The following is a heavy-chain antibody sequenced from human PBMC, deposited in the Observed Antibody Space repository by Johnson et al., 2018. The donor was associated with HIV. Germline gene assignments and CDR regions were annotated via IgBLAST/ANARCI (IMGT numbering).Heavy chain of an antibody. CDR2: ISSSGSTI. J-gene: IGHJ3*02. V-gene: IGHV3-11*01. Sequence: QVQVVESGGGLVKPGGSLRLSCAASGFTFADYYMNWMRQAPGKGLEWVSHISSSGSTIYYADSVKGRFPISRDNAKNSLYLQMNSLRAEDTALYYCAKDLKRGIAARGAFDIWGQGTMVTVSS. CDR3: AKDLKRGIAARGAFDI. CDR1: GFTFADYY. D-gene: IGHD6-13*01.